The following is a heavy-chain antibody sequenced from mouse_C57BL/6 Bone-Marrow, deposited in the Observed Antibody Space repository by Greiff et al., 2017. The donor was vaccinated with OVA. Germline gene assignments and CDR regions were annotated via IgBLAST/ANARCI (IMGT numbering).Heavy chain of an antibody. CDR3: ARALTVPYYAMDY. J-gene: IGHJ4*01. CDR1: GYTFTSYW. D-gene: IGHD1-1*01. CDR2: IDPSDSYT. V-gene: IGHV1-50*01. Sequence: QVQLQQPGAELVKPGASVKLSCKASGYTFTSYWMQWVKQRPGQGLEWIGEIDPSDSYTNYNQKFKGKATFTADTSSSTPYMQLSSLTAEDSAVYYCARALTVPYYAMDYWGQGTSVTVSS.